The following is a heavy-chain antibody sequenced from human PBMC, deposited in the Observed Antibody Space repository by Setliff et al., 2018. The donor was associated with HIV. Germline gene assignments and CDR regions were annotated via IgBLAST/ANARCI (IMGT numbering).Heavy chain of an antibody. CDR1: GGSFSGYC. CDR2: IQHSGRI. V-gene: IGHV4-34*01. CDR3: ARVSCSSWYSIPRYYYSSMDV. D-gene: IGHD6-13*01. Sequence: PSETLSRTCAVYGGSFSGYCWSWIRQPPGKGLEWIVEIQHSGRINYNPSLRSRVTTSVDTSKNQFSQRLRSVTAADTAVYYCARVSCSSWYSIPRYYYSSMDVWCNGTTVTVSS. J-gene: IGHJ6*03.